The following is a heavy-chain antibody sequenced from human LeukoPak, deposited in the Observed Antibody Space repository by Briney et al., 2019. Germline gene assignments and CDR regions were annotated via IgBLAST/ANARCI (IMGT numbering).Heavy chain of an antibody. J-gene: IGHJ4*02. CDR1: GGPISRHY. CDR3: ARHVGGGDFWGPDY. V-gene: IGHV4-4*07. CDR2: IYTSGST. D-gene: IGHD2-21*01. Sequence: PAETLSLTCTVFGGPISRHYWSWIRQPAGKGLECIGRIYTSGSTNYNPTLNSRVTMSIDTSKNKFSLILSSVTVADTAVYYCARHVGGGDFWGPDYWGQGTLVTVSS.